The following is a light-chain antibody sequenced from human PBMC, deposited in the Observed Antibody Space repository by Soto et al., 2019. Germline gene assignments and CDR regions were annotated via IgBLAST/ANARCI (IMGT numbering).Light chain of an antibody. CDR3: QQYDSSPWT. CDR2: GAS. Sequence: EIVLTQSPGTLSLSPGERATLSCRASQSVSSSFLAWYQQKPGQAPRLLIYGASTRATGIPDRFSGSGSGTDFTLTISRLEPEDFLVYYCQQYDSSPWTFGQGTTVEIK. CDR1: QSVSSSF. V-gene: IGKV3-20*01. J-gene: IGKJ1*01.